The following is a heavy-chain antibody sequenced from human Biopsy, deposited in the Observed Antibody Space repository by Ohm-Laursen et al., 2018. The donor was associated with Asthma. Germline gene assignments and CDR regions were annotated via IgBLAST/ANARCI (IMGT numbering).Heavy chain of an antibody. V-gene: IGHV1-46*01. J-gene: IGHJ4*02. CDR1: GYPFIGYH. CDR3: ARAGALIVGATMGY. D-gene: IGHD1-26*01. CDR2: INPSGGST. Sequence: SVKVSCKASGYPFIGYHMHWVRQAPGQGLEWMGIINPSGGSTSYAQKFQGRVTMTRDTSTSTVYMELSSLRSEDTAVYYCARAGALIVGATMGYWGQGTLVTVSS.